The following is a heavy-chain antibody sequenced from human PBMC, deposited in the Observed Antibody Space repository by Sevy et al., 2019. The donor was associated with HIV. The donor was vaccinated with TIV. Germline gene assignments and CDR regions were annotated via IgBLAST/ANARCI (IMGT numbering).Heavy chain of an antibody. CDR3: ARHCSSTSCSHAFDI. CDR2: INHSGST. Sequence: SETLSLTCAVYGGSFSGHYWSWIRQPPGKGLEWIGEINHSGSTNYNPSLKSRVTISGDTSKNQFSLKLSSVTAADTAVYYCARHCSSTSCSHAFDIWGQWTMVTVSS. V-gene: IGHV4-34*01. D-gene: IGHD2-2*01. J-gene: IGHJ3*02. CDR1: GGSFSGHY.